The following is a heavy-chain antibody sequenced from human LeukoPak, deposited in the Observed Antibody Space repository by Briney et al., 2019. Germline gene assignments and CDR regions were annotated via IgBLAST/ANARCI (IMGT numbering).Heavy chain of an antibody. CDR1: GGSISSTTYY. CDR3: AREMTTTVERYFDY. Sequence: SETLSLTCSVSGGSISSTTYYWGWVRQSPGKGLEWIGSVYYTGTSYYNPSLKSRLTMSVDTSKNQFSLKLSSVTAADTAVYYWAREMTTTVERYFDYGGQGTLVTVSS. J-gene: IGHJ4*02. V-gene: IGHV4-39*07. D-gene: IGHD4-23*01. CDR2: VYYTGTS.